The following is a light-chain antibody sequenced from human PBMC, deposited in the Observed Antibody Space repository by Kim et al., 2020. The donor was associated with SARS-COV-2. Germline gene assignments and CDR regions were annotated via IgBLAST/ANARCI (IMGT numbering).Light chain of an antibody. J-gene: IGKJ5*01. CDR2: DAS. CDR3: QQYKSYSIT. Sequence: FVGDRFPITCRASQGISSWLAWYPQKPGTAPNLLIYDASSLESGVPSRFSGSGSGTEFPLTIRSLQPDDFATYYRQQYKSYSITFGQGARLEIK. V-gene: IGKV1-5*01. CDR1: QGISSW.